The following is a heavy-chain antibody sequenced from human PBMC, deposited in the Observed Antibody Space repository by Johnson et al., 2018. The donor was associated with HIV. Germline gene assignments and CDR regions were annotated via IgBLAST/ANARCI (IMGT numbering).Heavy chain of an antibody. V-gene: IGHV3-30*03. CDR2: ISYDGNNK. Sequence: QVQLVESGGGVVQPGRSLRLSRVGSGFTFSSYGMHWVRQAPGTGLEWVAVISYDGNNKYYADSVKGRFTISRDNSKNTLYLQMNSLRAEDTAVYYCARERGDSSRTAFDIWGQGTMVTVSS. CDR3: ARERGDSSRTAFDI. CDR1: GFTFSSYG. J-gene: IGHJ3*02. D-gene: IGHD6-19*01.